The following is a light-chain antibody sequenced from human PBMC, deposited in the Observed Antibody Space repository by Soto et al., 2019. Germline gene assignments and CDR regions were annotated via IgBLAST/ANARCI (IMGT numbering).Light chain of an antibody. J-gene: IGLJ2*01. Sequence: QSALTQPASXXXXXXXXXXXSCTGTSSDVGGYNYVSWYQQHPDKAPKLMIYEVSNRPSGVSNRFSGSKSGNTASLTISGLQAEDEADYYCSSYTSSSAYVVFGGGTKLTVL. CDR1: SSDVGGYNY. CDR3: SSYTSSSAYVV. CDR2: EVS. V-gene: IGLV2-14*01.